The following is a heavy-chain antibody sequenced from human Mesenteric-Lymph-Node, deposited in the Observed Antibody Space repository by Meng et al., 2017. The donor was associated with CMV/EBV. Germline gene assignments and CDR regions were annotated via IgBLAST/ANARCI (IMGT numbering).Heavy chain of an antibody. J-gene: IGHJ6*02. CDR3: AREHWNYEWYYGMDV. CDR2: MNPNSGNT. V-gene: IGHV1-8*03. CDR1: GYTFTSYD. Sequence: ASVKVSCKASGYTFTSYDINWVRQATGQGLEWMGWMNPNSGNTGYAQKFQGRVTITRNTSISTAYMELSSLRSDDTAVYYCAREHWNYEWYYGMDVWGQGTTVTVSS. D-gene: IGHD1-7*01.